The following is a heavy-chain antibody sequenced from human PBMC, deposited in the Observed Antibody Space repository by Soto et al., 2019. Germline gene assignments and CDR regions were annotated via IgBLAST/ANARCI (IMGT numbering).Heavy chain of an antibody. V-gene: IGHV3-7*01. J-gene: IGHJ4*02. CDR2: MNQDGSES. CDR1: GFSLSSYW. Sequence: EVQLVESGGGLVQPGGSLRLSCAASGFSLSSYWMSWVRQAPGKGLEWVSNMNQDGSESDYVGSVKGRFTFTRDNAKNSLYLHMNSMRAEDTTVYYFATLSTSAGRRDLACWGQGTLVTVSS. CDR3: ATLSTSAGRRDLAC.